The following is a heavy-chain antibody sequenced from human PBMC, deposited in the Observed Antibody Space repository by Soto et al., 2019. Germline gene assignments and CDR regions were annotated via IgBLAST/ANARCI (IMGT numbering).Heavy chain of an antibody. V-gene: IGHV3-9*01. J-gene: IGHJ4*02. CDR2: ISWNGESI. D-gene: IGHD6-19*01. Sequence: EVQLVESGGGLVQPGRSLRLSCAASGFSFGDYAMQWVRQVPGKGLGWVSSISWNGESIGYADSVKGRFIISRDNGKKSVYLQMNSLRGEDTALYYCAKDVGSSGWYDGFDSWGQGTLVTVS. CDR3: AKDVGSSGWYDGFDS. CDR1: GFSFGDYA.